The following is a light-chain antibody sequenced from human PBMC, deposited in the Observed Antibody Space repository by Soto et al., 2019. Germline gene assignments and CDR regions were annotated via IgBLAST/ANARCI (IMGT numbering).Light chain of an antibody. Sequence: QSVLSQPPSASGTPGQGVIISCSGGSSNIGSNYVYWYRLLPGTAPKLVMFRYVTRPPGVSDRFSGSKPGTSASLAISGLRAEDEADYFCAAWDGSLSGLVFGGGTKVTVL. J-gene: IGLJ3*02. V-gene: IGLV1-47*01. CDR2: RYV. CDR3: AAWDGSLSGLV. CDR1: SSNIGSNY.